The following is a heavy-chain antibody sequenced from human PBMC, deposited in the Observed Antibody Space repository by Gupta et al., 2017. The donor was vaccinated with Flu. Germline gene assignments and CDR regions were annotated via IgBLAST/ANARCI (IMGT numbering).Heavy chain of an antibody. CDR3: ARTLGGYSTGAFDY. CDR2: TYPGDSDT. CDR1: GYTFSHNC. V-gene: IGHV5-51*01. J-gene: IGHJ4*02. D-gene: IGHD5-12*01. Sequence: SGYTFSHNCSGCVGQMPGNGLEWLGITYPGDSDTRYSPSFQGQVTISADKSFSTVYLQWSSLKASDTAMYYCARTLGGYSTGAFDYWGQGTRVTVSS.